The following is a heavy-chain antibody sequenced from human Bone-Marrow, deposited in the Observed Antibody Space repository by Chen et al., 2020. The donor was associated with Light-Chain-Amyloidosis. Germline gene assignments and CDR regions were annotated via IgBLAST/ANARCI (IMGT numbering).Heavy chain of an antibody. J-gene: IGHJ4*02. D-gene: IGHD3-10*01. CDR3: ARDPTPYYYGSGTFDH. CDR1: GFMLSNFS. V-gene: IGHV3-33*01. CDR2: IWYDGSNE. Sequence: QVQLVESGGGVGQPGRSLRVSCAATGFMLSNFSMHWVRQAPGKGLEWVALIWYDGSNEDYADSVKGRFTISRDNSKNTLYLQMNSLRDEDTAVYYCARDPTPYYYGSGTFDHWGQGTLVTVSS.